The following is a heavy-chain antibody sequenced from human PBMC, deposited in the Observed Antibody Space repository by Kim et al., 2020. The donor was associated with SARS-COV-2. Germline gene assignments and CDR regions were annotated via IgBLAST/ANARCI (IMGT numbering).Heavy chain of an antibody. J-gene: IGHJ6*02. CDR1: GGSFSGYY. D-gene: IGHD1-1*01. V-gene: IGHV4-34*01. CDR2: INHSGST. CDR3: ARDRTLDV. Sequence: SETLSLTCAVYGGSFSGYYWSWIRQPPGKGLEWIGEINHSGSTNYNPSLKSRVTISVDTSKNQFSLKRSSVTAADTAVYYCARDRTLDVWGQGTTVTVSS.